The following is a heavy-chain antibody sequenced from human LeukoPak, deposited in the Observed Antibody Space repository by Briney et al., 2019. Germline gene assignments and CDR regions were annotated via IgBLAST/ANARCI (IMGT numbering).Heavy chain of an antibody. CDR1: GGSVSSGSYY. Sequence: SETLSLTCTVSGGSVSSGSYYWSWIRQPPGKGLEWIGYIYYSGSTNYNPSLKSRVTISVDTSKNQFSLKLSSVTAADTAVYYCAREYYLGDYYFDYWGQGTLVTVSS. V-gene: IGHV4-61*01. D-gene: IGHD2-8*01. CDR3: AREYYLGDYYFDY. CDR2: IYYSGST. J-gene: IGHJ4*02.